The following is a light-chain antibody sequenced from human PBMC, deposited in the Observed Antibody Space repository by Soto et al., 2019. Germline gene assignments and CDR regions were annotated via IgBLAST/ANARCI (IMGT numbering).Light chain of an antibody. V-gene: IGKV3-20*01. CDR2: GAT. CDR3: QQFGGSPLLS. J-gene: IGKJ4*01. CDR1: QRVTNDF. Sequence: EILLTQSPGTLSLSPGDRATLSCRASQRVTNDFLAWYQQKPGQPPRLLIYGATTRATGIPDRFSGSGSGTHFTLTRSGLEPEDFAVYYYQQFGGSPLLSFGGGTKVEIK.